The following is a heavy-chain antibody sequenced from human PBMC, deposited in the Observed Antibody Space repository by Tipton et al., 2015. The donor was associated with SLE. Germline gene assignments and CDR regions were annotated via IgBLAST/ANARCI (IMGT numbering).Heavy chain of an antibody. CDR2: IYYSGST. D-gene: IGHD6-13*01. V-gene: IGHV4-59*01. CDR3: ARVDRAARGFDY. CDR1: GGSISSYY. Sequence: TLSLTCTVSGGSISSYYWSWIRQPPGKGLEWIGYIYYSGSTNYNPSLKSRVTISVDTSKNQFSLKLSSVTAADTAVYYCARVDRAARGFDYWGQGTLVTVSS. J-gene: IGHJ4*02.